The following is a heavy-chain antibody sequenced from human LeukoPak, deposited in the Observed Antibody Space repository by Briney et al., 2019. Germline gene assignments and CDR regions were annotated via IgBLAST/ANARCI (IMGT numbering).Heavy chain of an antibody. CDR1: GGSLSSGDYY. Sequence: SETLSLTCTVSGGSLSSGDYYWSWIRQPPGKGLECIGYIYYSGSTYYNPSLKSRVTISVDTSKNQFSLKLSSVTAADTAVYYCAREEAGVVPAAIAYYYMDVWGKGTTVTVSS. D-gene: IGHD2-2*01. V-gene: IGHV4-30-4*08. CDR2: IYYSGST. J-gene: IGHJ6*03. CDR3: AREEAGVVPAAIAYYYMDV.